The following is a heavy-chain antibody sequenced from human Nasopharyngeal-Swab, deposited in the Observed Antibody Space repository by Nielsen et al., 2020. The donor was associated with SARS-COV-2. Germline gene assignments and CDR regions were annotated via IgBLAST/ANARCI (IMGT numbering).Heavy chain of an antibody. V-gene: IGHV3-23*01. CDR1: GFTFSSYA. J-gene: IGHJ4*02. CDR3: ARHQGSSGWFFFDF. D-gene: IGHD6-19*01. CDR2: ISTGAVST. Sequence: GGSLRLSCAASGFTFSSYAMSWVRQAPAKGLEWVSAISTGAVSTFYAASVKGRFTISRDDSRTTLYLQMNSLRAEDTAVYYCARHQGSSGWFFFDFWSQGTLVTVSS.